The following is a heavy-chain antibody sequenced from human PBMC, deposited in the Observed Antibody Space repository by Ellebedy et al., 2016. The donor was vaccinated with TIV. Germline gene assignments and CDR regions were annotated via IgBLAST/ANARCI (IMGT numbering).Heavy chain of an antibody. CDR3: ARDELPPGYLNNWYFDL. CDR2: IKQDGTEK. J-gene: IGHJ2*01. V-gene: IGHV3-7*01. CDR1: GFTFSDYW. Sequence: PGGSLRLSCAASGFTFSDYWMSWVRQAPGKGLEWVAIIKQDGTEKYYVDSVKGRFTISRDNAKNSLYLQMNSLRAEDTAVYYCARDELPPGYLNNWYFDLWGRGTLVTVSS. D-gene: IGHD3-22*01.